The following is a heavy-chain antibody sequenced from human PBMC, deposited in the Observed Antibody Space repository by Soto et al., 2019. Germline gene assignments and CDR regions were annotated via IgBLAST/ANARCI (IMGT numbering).Heavy chain of an antibody. D-gene: IGHD3-22*01. CDR3: AHRSGSSGYAFDY. V-gene: IGHV2-5*02. Sequence: QITLKESCPTLVKPTQTLTLTCTFSWFSLSTSGVCVGWIRQPPGKALEWLALIYWDDDKRDSPSLKSRLTITKETSKNQVILTTTNMDPVDTATYYCAHRSGSSGYAFDYWGQGTLVTVSS. CDR2: IYWDDDK. J-gene: IGHJ4*02. CDR1: WFSLSTSGVC.